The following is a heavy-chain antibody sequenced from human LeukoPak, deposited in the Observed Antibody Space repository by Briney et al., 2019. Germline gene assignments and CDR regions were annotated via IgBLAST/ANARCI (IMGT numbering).Heavy chain of an antibody. CDR3: ARSMIVETSWFDP. CDR2: IWYDGSNK. CDR1: GFTFSSYG. D-gene: IGHD3-22*01. J-gene: IGHJ5*02. V-gene: IGHV3-33*01. Sequence: GGSLRLSCAASGFTFSSYGMHWVRQAPGRGLEWVAVIWYDGSNKYYADSVKGRFTISRDNSKNTLYLQMNSPRAEDTAVYYCARSMIVETSWFDPWGQGTLVTVSS.